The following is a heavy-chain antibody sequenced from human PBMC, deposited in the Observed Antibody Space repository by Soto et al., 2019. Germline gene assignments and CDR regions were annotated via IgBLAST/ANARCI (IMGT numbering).Heavy chain of an antibody. CDR3: ARDTWEYSSSSPVSDAFDI. Sequence: PSETLSLTCAVYGGSVGGANYYWSWIRQPPGKGLEWIGEMSHSGGTHFNPSLKSRVTISVDTSTNQFSLKMSSVTAADTAVYYCARDTWEYSSSSPVSDAFDIWGQGTMVTVSS. V-gene: IGHV4-61*01. CDR2: MSHSGGT. D-gene: IGHD6-6*01. CDR1: GGSVGGANYY. J-gene: IGHJ3*02.